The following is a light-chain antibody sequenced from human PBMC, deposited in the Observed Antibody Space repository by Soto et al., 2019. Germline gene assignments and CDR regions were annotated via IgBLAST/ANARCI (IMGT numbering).Light chain of an antibody. J-gene: IGKJ2*01. CDR3: QQSYSAPRT. CDR1: QNINTY. V-gene: IGKV1-39*01. CDR2: GAS. Sequence: DIQMTQSPSSLSASVGDRVTITCRASQNINTYLNWYQQKPGKAPELLIYGASSLQSGVPSRFSGIGSGTDFTLTISSLQPEDFATYYCQQSYSAPRTLGQGTMLEIK.